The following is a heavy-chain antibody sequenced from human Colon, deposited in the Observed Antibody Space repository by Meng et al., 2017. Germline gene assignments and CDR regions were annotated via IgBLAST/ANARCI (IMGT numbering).Heavy chain of an antibody. V-gene: IGHV3-7*01. CDR3: ARGIGDYALFAH. D-gene: IGHD4-17*01. CDR1: GFTFSSYY. Sequence: GGSLRLSCAASGFTFSSYYMSWVRQAAGRGLEWVANTAQDGNDRYYVGSVRDRFTISRDNAKNSLYLQMNSLRAEDTGVYYCARGIGDYALFAHWGQGTLVTVSS. J-gene: IGHJ4*02. CDR2: TAQDGNDR.